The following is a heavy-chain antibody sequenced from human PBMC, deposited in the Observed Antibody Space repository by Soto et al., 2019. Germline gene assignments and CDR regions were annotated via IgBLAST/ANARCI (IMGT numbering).Heavy chain of an antibody. J-gene: IGHJ4*02. CDR1: VFAFSTYG. V-gene: IGHV3-30*18. CDR2: ITSDVNYK. Sequence: WWSLRLSCSASVFAFSTYGLHWFRQAPGKELEWVAIITSDVNYKYYADSVKGRFTISRDNSKNTLFLQMNSLRAEDTAVYYCAKGGSFDIWGQGTLVTVSS. CDR3: AKGGSFDI. D-gene: IGHD3-16*01.